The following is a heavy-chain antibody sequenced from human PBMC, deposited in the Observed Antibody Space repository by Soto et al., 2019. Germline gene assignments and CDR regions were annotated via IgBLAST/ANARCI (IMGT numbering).Heavy chain of an antibody. CDR2: INPSGGST. J-gene: IGHJ5*02. V-gene: IGHV1-46*03. CDR3: ARDLPHYSSSSGSSDWFDP. CDR1: GYTFTSYY. Sequence: ASVKVSCKASGYTFTSYYMHWVRQAPGQGLEWMGIINPSGGSTSYAQKFQGRVTMTRDTSTSTVYMELSSLRSEDTAVYYCARDLPHYSSSSGSSDWFDPWGQGTLVTVSS. D-gene: IGHD6-6*01.